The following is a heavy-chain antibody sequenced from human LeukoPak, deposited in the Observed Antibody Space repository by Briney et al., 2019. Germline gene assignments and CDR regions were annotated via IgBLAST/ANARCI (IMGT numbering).Heavy chain of an antibody. Sequence: GGSLRLSCAASGFTFRDYYMSWIRQAPGKGLEWVSYISSSGSTIYYADSVKGRFTISRDNPKNSLYLQMNSLRAEDTAVYYCARDSSTIFVRYYYMDVWGKGTTVTVSS. CDR3: ARDSSTIFVRYYYMDV. J-gene: IGHJ6*03. V-gene: IGHV3-11*04. D-gene: IGHD3-3*01. CDR1: GFTFRDYY. CDR2: ISSSGSTI.